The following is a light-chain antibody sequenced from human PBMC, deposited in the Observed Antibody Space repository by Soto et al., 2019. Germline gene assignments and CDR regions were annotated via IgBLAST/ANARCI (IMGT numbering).Light chain of an antibody. V-gene: IGLV4-69*01. CDR3: QTWGSGIVV. Sequence: QSVLPQSPSASASLGASVKLTCTLSSGDSNYAIAWHQQQSEKGPRYLMKLNSDGSHSKGDGIPDRFAGSSSGAERYLTISSLQSEYEADYYCQTWGSGIVVFGGGTKLTVL. CDR2: LNSDGSH. CDR1: SGDSNYA. J-gene: IGLJ2*01.